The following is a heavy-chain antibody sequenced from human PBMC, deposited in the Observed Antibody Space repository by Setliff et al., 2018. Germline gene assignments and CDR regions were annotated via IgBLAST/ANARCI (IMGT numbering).Heavy chain of an antibody. Sequence: ASVKVSCKASGYTFTTYNIHWFRQAPGQGLEWVGIIFPSDGSTAYAEKFQGGVTMTRDTSISTAYMELSRLRSDDTAVYYCARRRYYYDSSGYRWGGFYFDYWGQGTLVTVSS. CDR2: IFPSDGST. J-gene: IGHJ4*02. D-gene: IGHD3-22*01. CDR3: ARRRYYYDSSGYRWGGFYFDY. CDR1: GYTFTTYN. V-gene: IGHV1-46*01.